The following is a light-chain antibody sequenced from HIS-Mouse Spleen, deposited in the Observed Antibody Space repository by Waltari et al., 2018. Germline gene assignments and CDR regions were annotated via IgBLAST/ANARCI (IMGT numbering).Light chain of an antibody. CDR1: RSYVGGYNY. Sequence: QSALTQPASVSGSPGQSITISCTGTRSYVGGYNYVPWYQQHPGKAPKLMIYEVSNRPSGVSNRFSGSKSGNTASLTISGLQAEDEADYYCSSYTSSSTYVFGTGTKVTVL. CDR2: EVS. J-gene: IGLJ1*01. V-gene: IGLV2-14*01. CDR3: SSYTSSSTYV.